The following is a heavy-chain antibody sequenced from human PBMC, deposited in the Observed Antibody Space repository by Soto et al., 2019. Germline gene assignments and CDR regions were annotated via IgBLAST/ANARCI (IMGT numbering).Heavy chain of an antibody. J-gene: IGHJ4*02. Sequence: QVQLQESGPGLVKPSQTLSLTCSVSGGSISSGGYYWSWIRQHPGKGLEWIGCVYYSGSTYFNPSLKTRLTIAVDTSKNQFSLKLSAVTAADSAVYYCARGPPLGYWGQGTLVTVSS. CDR2: VYYSGST. V-gene: IGHV4-31*03. CDR3: ARGPPLGY. CDR1: GGSISSGGYY.